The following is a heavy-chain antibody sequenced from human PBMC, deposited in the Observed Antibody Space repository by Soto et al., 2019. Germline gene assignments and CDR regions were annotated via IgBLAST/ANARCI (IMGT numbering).Heavy chain of an antibody. CDR1: GFTFISYG. D-gene: IGHD6-19*01. CDR3: AKERWLVHAFDI. J-gene: IGHJ3*02. V-gene: IGHV3-30*18. Sequence: GGSLRLSCAASGFTFISYGMHWGRQAPGKGLEWVAVISYDGSNKYYADSVKGRFTISRDNSKNTLYLQMNSLRAEDTAVYYCAKERWLVHAFDIWGQGTMVTVSS. CDR2: ISYDGSNK.